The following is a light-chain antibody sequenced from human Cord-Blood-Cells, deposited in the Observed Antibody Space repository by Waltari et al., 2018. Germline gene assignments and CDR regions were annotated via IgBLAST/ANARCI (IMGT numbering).Light chain of an antibody. Sequence: QSALTQPASVSGSPGQSITISCPGTSSDVGGYNYVSWYQQHPGKAPTLMIYDVSNRPSGVSNRFSGSKSGNTASLTISGLQAEEEADYYCSSYTSSSTLVFGGGTKLTVL. CDR2: DVS. CDR3: SSYTSSSTLV. V-gene: IGLV2-14*01. J-gene: IGLJ3*02. CDR1: SSDVGGYNY.